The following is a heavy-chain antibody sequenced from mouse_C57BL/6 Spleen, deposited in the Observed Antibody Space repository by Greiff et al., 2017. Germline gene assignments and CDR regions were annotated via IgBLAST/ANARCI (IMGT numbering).Heavy chain of an antibody. CDR2: ISSGGSYT. CDR1: GFTFSSYG. Sequence: EVMLVESGGDLVKPGGSLKLSCAASGFTFSSYGMSWVRQTPDKRLEWVATISSGGSYTYYPDSVKGRFTISRDNAKNTLYLLMSSLKSEDTAMYYCARHRVGRYFDYWGQGTTLTVSS. J-gene: IGHJ2*01. D-gene: IGHD4-1*01. V-gene: IGHV5-6*01. CDR3: ARHRVGRYFDY.